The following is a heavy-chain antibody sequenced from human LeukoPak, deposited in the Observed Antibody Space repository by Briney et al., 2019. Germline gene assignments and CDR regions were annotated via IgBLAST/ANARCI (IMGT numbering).Heavy chain of an antibody. CDR2: IRSKTYGGTP. D-gene: IGHD4-17*01. V-gene: IGHV3-49*03. J-gene: IGHJ4*02. CDR3: TRVSALTTDLYDY. Sequence: GGSLRLSCTASGFTFGDYAVSWFRQAPGKGLGWIGFIRSKTYGGTPEYAASVKGRFTISRDDSNSIAYLQMNILKTEDTAVYYCTRVSALTTDLYDYWGQGTLVTVSS. CDR1: GFTFGDYA.